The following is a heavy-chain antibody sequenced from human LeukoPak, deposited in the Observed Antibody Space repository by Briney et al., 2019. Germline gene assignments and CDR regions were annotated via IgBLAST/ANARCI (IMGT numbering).Heavy chain of an antibody. D-gene: IGHD4/OR15-4a*01. V-gene: IGHV4-34*01. CDR2: INHSGST. J-gene: IGHJ6*03. CDR3: ARDQVLSSPTPLYYYMDV. CDR1: GGSFSGYY. Sequence: SETLSLTCAVYGGSFSGYYWSWIRQPPGKGLEWIGEINHSGSTNYNPSLKSRVTISVDTSKNQFSLKLSSVTAADTAVYYCARDQVLSSPTPLYYYMDVWGKGTTVTVSS.